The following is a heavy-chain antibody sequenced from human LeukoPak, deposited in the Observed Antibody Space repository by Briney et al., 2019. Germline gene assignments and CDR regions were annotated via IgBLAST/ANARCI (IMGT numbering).Heavy chain of an antibody. V-gene: IGHV3-11*01. J-gene: IGHJ6*02. D-gene: IGHD4-23*01. CDR3: AEAGGNSLAKYCIDV. Sequence: PGGSLRLSCAASGFTFSDYYMSWIRQAPGKGMESLSYIRGSGSDISYADSVNGRFTVSSDNAKKSLYLQINSLTAEDAAFYYCAEAGGNSLAKYCIDVLGQGTTVTVSS. CDR2: IRGSGSDI. CDR1: GFTFSDYY.